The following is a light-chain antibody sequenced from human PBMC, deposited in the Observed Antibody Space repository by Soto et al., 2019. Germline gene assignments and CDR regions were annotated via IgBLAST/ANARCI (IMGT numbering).Light chain of an antibody. CDR2: SAT. J-gene: IGKJ1*01. CDR3: QQTYTIPWT. Sequence: DIQMTQSPSSVSASVGDRITISCRTSQSFSNYLTWYQHKPGKAPKLLIYSATVLQSGVPSRFSGSGSGTDFTLTISRLQPEDSATYYCQQTYTIPWTFGQGTKVHIK. CDR1: QSFSNY. V-gene: IGKV1-39*01.